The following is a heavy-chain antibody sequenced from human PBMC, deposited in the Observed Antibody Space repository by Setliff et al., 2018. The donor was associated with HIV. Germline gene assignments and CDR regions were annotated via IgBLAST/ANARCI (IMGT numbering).Heavy chain of an antibody. V-gene: IGHV1-18*01. Sequence: ASVKVSCKASGYTFTSYGISWVRQAPGQGLEWMGWISAYSGNTNYAQKFQGRVTMTTDTSASTAYMELRSLRSDDTAVYYCARDHYDILTGYYRDYYYMDVWGKGTTVTVSS. CDR2: ISAYSGNT. CDR1: GYTFTSYG. D-gene: IGHD3-9*01. J-gene: IGHJ6*03. CDR3: ARDHYDILTGYYRDYYYMDV.